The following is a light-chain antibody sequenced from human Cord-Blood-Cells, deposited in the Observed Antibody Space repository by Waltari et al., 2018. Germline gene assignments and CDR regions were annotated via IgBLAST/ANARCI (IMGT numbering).Light chain of an antibody. CDR3: QQYNNWPRT. J-gene: IGKJ1*01. CDR2: GAS. CDR1: QSVSSN. V-gene: IGKV3-15*01. Sequence: EIVKTQSQATLSVSPGERATLSCRASQSVSSNLAWYQQKPGQAPRLLIYGASTRATGIPARFSGSGSGTEFTLTISSLQSEDFAVYYFQQYNNWPRTFGQGTKVEIK.